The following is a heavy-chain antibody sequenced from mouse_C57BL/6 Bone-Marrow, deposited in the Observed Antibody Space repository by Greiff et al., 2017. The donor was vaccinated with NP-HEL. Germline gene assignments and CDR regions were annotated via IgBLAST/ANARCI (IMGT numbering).Heavy chain of an antibody. CDR3: TRDYDCDGAWFAY. Sequence: EVQLVESGEGLVKPGGSLKLSCAASGFTFSSYAMSWVRQTPEKRLEWVAYISSGGGYIYYADTVKGRFTMSRDNAWNTLYLQMSSLMSEDTAMYYCTRDYDCDGAWFAYWGQGTLVTVSA. CDR1: GFTFSSYA. V-gene: IGHV5-9-1*02. J-gene: IGHJ3*01. D-gene: IGHD2-4*01. CDR2: ISSGGGYI.